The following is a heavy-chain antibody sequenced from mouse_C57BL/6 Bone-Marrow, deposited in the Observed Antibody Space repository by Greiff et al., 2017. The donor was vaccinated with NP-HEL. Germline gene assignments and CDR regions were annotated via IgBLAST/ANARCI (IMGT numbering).Heavy chain of an antibody. J-gene: IGHJ2*01. V-gene: IGHV8-8*01. D-gene: IGHD1-1*01. CDR3: ARMDYGSIPYYFDY. Sequence: QVTLKESGPGILQPSQTLSLTCSFSGFSLSTFGMGVGWIRQPSGKGLEWLAHIWWDDDKYYNPALKSRLTISKDTSKNQVFLKIANVDTADTATYYCARMDYGSIPYYFDYWGQGTTLTVSS. CDR2: IWWDDDK. CDR1: GFSLSTFGMG.